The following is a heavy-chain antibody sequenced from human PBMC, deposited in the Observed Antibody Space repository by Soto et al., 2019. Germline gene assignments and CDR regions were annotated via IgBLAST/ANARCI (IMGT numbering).Heavy chain of an antibody. CDR3: ARARKGSGSDYYYHYGMDV. CDR2: INHSGST. Sequence: SETLSLTCSVYGGSFSDYYWSWIRQPPGKGLEWIGEINHSGSTNYSPSLKSRVTISVHTPKNQFSLKLSSVTAADTAVYYCARARKGSGSDYYYHYGMDVWGKGTTVTVSS. V-gene: IGHV4-34*01. J-gene: IGHJ6*04. CDR1: GGSFSDYY. D-gene: IGHD3-3*01.